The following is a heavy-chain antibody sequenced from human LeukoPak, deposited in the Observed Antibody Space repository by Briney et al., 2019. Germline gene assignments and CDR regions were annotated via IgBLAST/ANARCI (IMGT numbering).Heavy chain of an antibody. Sequence: GGSLRLSCAASGFTFSSYSMNWVRQAPGKGLEWVSSISSSSSYIYYADSVKGRFTISRDNAKNSLYLQMNSLRAEDTAVYYCARGGLGYSCSNYWGQGTLVTVSS. V-gene: IGHV3-21*01. J-gene: IGHJ4*02. CDR2: ISSSSSYI. CDR3: ARGGLGYSCSNY. D-gene: IGHD5-18*01. CDR1: GFTFSSYS.